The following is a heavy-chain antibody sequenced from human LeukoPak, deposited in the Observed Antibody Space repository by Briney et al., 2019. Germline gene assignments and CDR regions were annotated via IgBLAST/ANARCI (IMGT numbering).Heavy chain of an antibody. J-gene: IGHJ4*02. Sequence: PSETLSLTCAVYGGSFSGYFWTWTRQPPGKGQEWMGEINHSGSTNYNPSLKGRVTISVETSKNQVSLKLRSVTAADTAMYYCARRPRNSGSHDGPWGLDYWGQGTLVTVSS. D-gene: IGHD1-26*01. CDR1: GGSFSGYF. CDR3: ARRPRNSGSHDGPWGLDY. V-gene: IGHV4-34*01. CDR2: INHSGST.